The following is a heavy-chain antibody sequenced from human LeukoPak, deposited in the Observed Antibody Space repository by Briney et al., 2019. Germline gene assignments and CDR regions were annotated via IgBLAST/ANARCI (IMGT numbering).Heavy chain of an antibody. CDR2: IWYDGSNK. J-gene: IGHJ5*02. D-gene: IGHD4-17*01. CDR3: ARGGYGEGNWFDP. Sequence: PGRSLRLSCAASGFTFSSYGMHWVRQAPGKGLEWVAVIWYDGSNKYYADSVKGRFTISRDNAKNSLYLQMNSLRAEDTAVYYCARGGYGEGNWFDPWGQGTLVTVSS. CDR1: GFTFSSYG. V-gene: IGHV3-33*01.